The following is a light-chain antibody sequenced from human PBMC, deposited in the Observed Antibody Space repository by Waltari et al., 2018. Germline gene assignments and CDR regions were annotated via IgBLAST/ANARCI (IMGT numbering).Light chain of an antibody. V-gene: IGLV3-1*01. CDR1: HVGDKC. J-gene: IGLJ2*01. CDR2: EDK. CDR3: RAWDSLMI. Sequence: SYELTQPPSVSVSPRQTASTPGSGEHVGDKCVCWYQQKPGQSPLLITYEDKKRPSGIPERFSGSNSGNTATLTISETQAMDEADYYCRAWDSLMIFGGGTKLTVL.